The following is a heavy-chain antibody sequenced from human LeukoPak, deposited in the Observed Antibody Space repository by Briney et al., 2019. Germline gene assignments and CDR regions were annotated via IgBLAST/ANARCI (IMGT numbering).Heavy chain of an antibody. CDR3: ALRSGPYRY. J-gene: IGHJ4*02. CDR1: GFTFTTYA. CDR2: ISVSGGTT. V-gene: IGHV3-23*01. D-gene: IGHD2-15*01. Sequence: GGSLRLSCAASGFTFTTYAMSCVRQAPGKGLEWVSSISVSGGTTYYADSVKGRFTISRDNSKNTLYLQMNSLRAEDTAVYYCALRSGPYRYWGQGTLVTVSS.